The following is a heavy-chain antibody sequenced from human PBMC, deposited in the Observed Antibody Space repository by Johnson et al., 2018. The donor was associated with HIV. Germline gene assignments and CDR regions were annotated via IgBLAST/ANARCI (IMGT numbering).Heavy chain of an antibody. D-gene: IGHD3-9*01. CDR1: GFTFDDYG. Sequence: MQLVESGGGVVRPGGSLRLSCAASGFTFDDYGMSWVRQAPGKGLEWVSGINWNGGSTGYADSVKGRFTISRDNSKNTLYLQMNSVRVEDTAVYYCARAVDILAGPDALDIWGQGTLVTVSS. CDR2: INWNGGST. CDR3: ARAVDILAGPDALDI. J-gene: IGHJ3*02. V-gene: IGHV3-20*04.